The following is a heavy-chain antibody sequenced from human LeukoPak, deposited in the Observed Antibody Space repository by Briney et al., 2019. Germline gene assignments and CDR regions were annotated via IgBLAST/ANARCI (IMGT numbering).Heavy chain of an antibody. V-gene: IGHV4-61*08. CDR1: GGSISSGDYY. J-gene: IGHJ5*02. D-gene: IGHD4-23*01. CDR2: IYYNGST. Sequence: SETLSLTCTVSGGSISSGDYYWSWIRQPPGKGLEWIGYIYYNGSTNYNPSLKSRVTISVDTSKNQFSLKLSSVTAADTAVYYCARGRGLALRGSDPWGQGTLVTVSS. CDR3: ARGRGLALRGSDP.